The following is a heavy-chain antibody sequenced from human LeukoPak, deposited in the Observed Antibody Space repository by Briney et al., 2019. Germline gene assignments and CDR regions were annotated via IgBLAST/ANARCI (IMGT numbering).Heavy chain of an antibody. D-gene: IGHD3-22*01. CDR2: IKQDGSEK. Sequence: PGGSLRLSCAASGFTFSSYWMSWVRQAPGKGLEWVANIKQDGSEKYYVDSVKGRFTISRDNAKNSLFLQMNSLRAEDTAVYYCASSDSSGRYPFDYWAQGTLVTVSS. J-gene: IGHJ4*02. V-gene: IGHV3-7*01. CDR1: GFTFSSYW. CDR3: ASSDSSGRYPFDY.